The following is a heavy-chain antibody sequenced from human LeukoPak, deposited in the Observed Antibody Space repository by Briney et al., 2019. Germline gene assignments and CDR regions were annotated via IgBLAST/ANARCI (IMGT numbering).Heavy chain of an antibody. V-gene: IGHV3-11*05. Sequence: GGSLRLSCAASGFTFSSYSMSWIRQAPGKGLEWVSDISSSSSYTNYADSVMGRFTISRDNAKNSLYLQMNSLRVEDTAVYYCARDPVDVSITPIYWGQGTLLTVSS. D-gene: IGHD5-12*01. CDR2: ISSSSSYT. J-gene: IGHJ4*02. CDR3: ARDPVDVSITPIY. CDR1: GFTFSSYS.